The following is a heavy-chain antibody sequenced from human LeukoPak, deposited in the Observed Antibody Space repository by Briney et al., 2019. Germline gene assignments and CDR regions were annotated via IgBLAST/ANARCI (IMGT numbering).Heavy chain of an antibody. D-gene: IGHD5-24*01. CDR1: GFTFSSYG. CDR2: IWYDGSNK. J-gene: IGHJ4*02. Sequence: PGGSLRLSCAASGFTFSSYGMPWVRQAPGKGLEWVAVIWYDGSNKYYADSVKGRFTISRDNSKNTLYLQMNSLRAEDTAVYYCARSAEMASIDYWGQGTLVTVSS. V-gene: IGHV3-33*01. CDR3: ARSAEMASIDY.